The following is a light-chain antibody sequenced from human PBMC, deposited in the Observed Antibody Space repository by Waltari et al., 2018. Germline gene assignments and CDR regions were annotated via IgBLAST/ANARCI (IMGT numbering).Light chain of an antibody. V-gene: IGKV2-30*02. Sequence: DVVMTQSPLSLSVTLGQPASISCKSSQSLVHSDGNTYSIWFQQGPGQSPRRLIYQVSNRDSGVPDRFSGSGSGTDFTLKISRVEAEDAGVYYCMQTSDWPYTFGQGTKLEIK. J-gene: IGKJ2*01. CDR2: QVS. CDR1: QSLVHSDGNTY. CDR3: MQTSDWPYT.